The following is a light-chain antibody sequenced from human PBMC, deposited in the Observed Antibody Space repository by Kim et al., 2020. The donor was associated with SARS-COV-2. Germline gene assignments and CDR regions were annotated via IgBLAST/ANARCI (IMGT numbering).Light chain of an antibody. CDR2: VNN. V-gene: IGLV10-54*01. J-gene: IGLJ3*02. Sequence: QAGLTQPPSMSKGLRQIATLTCTGNSNNVGNQGAAWLQQHQGHPPKLLSYVNNNRPSGISERLSASRSGNTASLTITGLQPEDEADYYCSAWDSSLSAWVFGGGTQLTVL. CDR3: SAWDSSLSAWV. CDR1: SNNVGNQG.